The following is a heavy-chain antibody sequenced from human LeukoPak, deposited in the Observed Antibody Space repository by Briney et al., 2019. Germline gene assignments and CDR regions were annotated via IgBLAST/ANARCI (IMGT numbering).Heavy chain of an antibody. J-gene: IGHJ4*02. Sequence: GGSLRLSCAASGITLSSYWMSWVRQAPGKGLEWVANIKQDGSEKYYVDSVKGRFTISRDTAKSSLYLQMNSLQIEDTAIYFCARDPDGDYDFDYWGQGTLVTVSS. CDR1: GITLSSYW. CDR3: ARDPDGDYDFDY. D-gene: IGHD4-17*01. V-gene: IGHV3-7*01. CDR2: IKQDGSEK.